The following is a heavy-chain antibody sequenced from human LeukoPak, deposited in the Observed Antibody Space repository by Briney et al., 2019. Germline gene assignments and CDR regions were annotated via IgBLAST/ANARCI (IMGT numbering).Heavy chain of an antibody. V-gene: IGHV3-9*01. CDR3: AKDRLYSGYDPDFDY. J-gene: IGHJ4*02. CDR2: ISWNTFTI. Sequence: PGGSLRLSCAASGFNFDDYAMHWVRQAPGKGLEWVAGISWNTFTINYADSVKGRFTISRDNAKNSLYLQMNSLRTEDTALYYCAKDRLYSGYDPDFDYWGQGALVTVSS. CDR1: GFNFDDYA. D-gene: IGHD5-12*01.